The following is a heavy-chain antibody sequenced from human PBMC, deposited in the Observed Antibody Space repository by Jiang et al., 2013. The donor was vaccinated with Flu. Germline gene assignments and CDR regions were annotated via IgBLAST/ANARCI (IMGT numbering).Heavy chain of an antibody. Sequence: GPGLVKPSGTLSLTCAVSGGSISSSNWWSWVRQPPGKGLEWIGEIYHSGSTNYNPSLKSRVTISVDKSKNQFSLKLSSVTAADTAVYYCATRQLVRYYYGMDVWGQGDHGHRSP. D-gene: IGHD6-6*01. CDR1: GGSISSSNW. CDR2: IYHSGST. J-gene: IGHJ6*02. CDR3: ATRQLVRYYYGMDV. V-gene: IGHV4-4*02.